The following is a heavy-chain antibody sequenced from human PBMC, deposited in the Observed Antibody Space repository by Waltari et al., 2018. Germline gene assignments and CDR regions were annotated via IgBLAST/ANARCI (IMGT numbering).Heavy chain of an antibody. CDR1: GYTFTTYY. J-gene: IGHJ4*02. Sequence: QVQLVQSGAEVKMTGASVKVSCKTSGYTFTTYYMHWVRQAPGQGLEWMGWIKPNRGVTKYAQEFQGWVTSTRDTAVSTAYMDVSRLRSDDTAVYYCAREACSGGACYSHDYWGQGTLVTVSS. V-gene: IGHV1-2*04. CDR3: AREACSGGACYSHDY. D-gene: IGHD2-15*01. CDR2: IKPNRGVT.